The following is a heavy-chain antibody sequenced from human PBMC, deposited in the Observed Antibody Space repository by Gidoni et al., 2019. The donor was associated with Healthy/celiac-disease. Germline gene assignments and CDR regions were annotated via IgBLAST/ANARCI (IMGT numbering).Heavy chain of an antibody. CDR2: IKSKTDGGTT. CDR3: TTDVLCSSTSCQYYFDY. Sequence: EVQLVESEGGLVKPGGSLRLSCAASGFTFSNAWMSWVRQAPGKGLEWVGRIKSKTDGGTTDYAAPVKGRFTISRDDSKNTLYLQMNSLKTEDTAVYYCTTDVLCSSTSCQYYFDYWGQGTLVTVSS. J-gene: IGHJ4*02. D-gene: IGHD2-2*01. V-gene: IGHV3-15*01. CDR1: GFTFSNAW.